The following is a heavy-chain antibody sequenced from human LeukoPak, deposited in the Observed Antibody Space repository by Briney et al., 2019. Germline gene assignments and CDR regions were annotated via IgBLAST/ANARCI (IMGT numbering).Heavy chain of an antibody. CDR3: AKDMGAQDAFDI. Sequence: ASVKVSCKASGYTFTSYYMHWVRQAPGQGLEWMGIINPSGGSTSYAQKFQGRVTLTRDTSIGTAYMEVARLRSDDTAVYYCAKDMGAQDAFDIWGQGTMVTVSS. CDR2: INPSGGST. CDR1: GYTFTSYY. J-gene: IGHJ3*02. D-gene: IGHD1-26*01. V-gene: IGHV1-46*01.